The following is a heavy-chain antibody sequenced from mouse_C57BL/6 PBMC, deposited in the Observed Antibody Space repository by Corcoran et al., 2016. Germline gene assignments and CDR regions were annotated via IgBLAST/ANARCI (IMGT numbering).Heavy chain of an antibody. CDR2: INPNNGGT. CDR1: GYTFTDYN. Sequence: EVQLQQSGPELVKPGASVKIPCKASGYTFTDYNMDWVKQSHGKSLEWIGDINPNNGGTIYNQKFKGKATLTVDKSSSTAYMELRSLTSEDTAVYYCARGDYDYDAWYFDGWGTGTTVTVSS. V-gene: IGHV1-18*01. D-gene: IGHD2-4*01. CDR3: ARGDYDYDAWYFDG. J-gene: IGHJ1*03.